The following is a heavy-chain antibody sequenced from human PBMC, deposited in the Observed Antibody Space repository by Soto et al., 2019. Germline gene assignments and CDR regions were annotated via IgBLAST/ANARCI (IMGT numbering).Heavy chain of an antibody. CDR2: ITDTGGDA. V-gene: IGHV3-23*01. Sequence: GGSLRLSCVASGLTFGSRAMSWVRQAPGEGLQWVSTITDTGGDAKYADSVKGRFVISRDNSKKTLYLQMTSLTAEDSAMYFCARESTDSYPCSRNFDFWGQGTLVTVSS. J-gene: IGHJ4*02. CDR3: ARESTDSYPCSRNFDF. D-gene: IGHD2-21*01. CDR1: GLTFGSRA.